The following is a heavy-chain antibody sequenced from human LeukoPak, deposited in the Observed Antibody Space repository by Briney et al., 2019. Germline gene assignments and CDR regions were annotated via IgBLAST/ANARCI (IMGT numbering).Heavy chain of an antibody. CDR2: IYTGGNT. V-gene: IGHV3-53*01. J-gene: IGHJ4*02. CDR1: GFIVSSNY. CDR3: ARGDDSGYYDYFDY. D-gene: IGHD3-22*01. Sequence: PGGSLRLSCAVSGFIVSSNYMSWVRQAPGEGLEWVSTIYTGGNTYYAASVKGRFTISRDFSKNTVFLHMNSLRAEDTAMYYCARGDDSGYYDYFDYWGQGALVTVSS.